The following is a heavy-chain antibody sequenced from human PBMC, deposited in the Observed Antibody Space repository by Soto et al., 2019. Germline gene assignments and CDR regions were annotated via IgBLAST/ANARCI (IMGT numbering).Heavy chain of an antibody. J-gene: IGHJ4*02. CDR3: ARAHEEQQLVERVYFDY. CDR2: IYYSGST. V-gene: IGHV4-31*03. CDR1: GGSISSGGYY. Sequence: SETLSLTCTVSGGSISSGGYYWSWIRQHPGKGLEWIGYIYYSGSTYYNPSLKSRVTISVDTSKNQFSLKLSSVTAADTAVYYCARAHEEQQLVERVYFDYWGQGTLVTVSS. D-gene: IGHD6-13*01.